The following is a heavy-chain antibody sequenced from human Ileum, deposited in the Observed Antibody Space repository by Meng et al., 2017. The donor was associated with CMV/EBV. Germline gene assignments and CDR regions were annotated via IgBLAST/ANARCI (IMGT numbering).Heavy chain of an antibody. D-gene: IGHD4-11*01. V-gene: IGHV3-53*01. Sequence: GSLRLSCAAFEFIVSQNYMSWVRQAPGKGPEWVSVIYGGGTTYSADSVKGRFIISRDNSKNTLFLQMNSLRVEDTAVYYCAGDPGLPNGMNVWGQGTTVTVSS. CDR3: AGDPGLPNGMNV. J-gene: IGHJ6*02. CDR2: IYGGGTT. CDR1: EFIVSQNY.